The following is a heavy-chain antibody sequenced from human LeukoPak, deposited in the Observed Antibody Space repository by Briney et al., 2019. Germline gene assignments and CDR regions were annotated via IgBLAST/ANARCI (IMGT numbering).Heavy chain of an antibody. Sequence: GGSLRLSCAASGFTFSNAWMNWVRQAPGKGLEWVGRIKSKTDGGTTDYAAPVRGRFTISRDDSKSTLYLQMNSLKVEDTAVYYCSFGASGTRGVHWGQGATVTVSS. CDR3: SFGASGTRGVH. D-gene: IGHD1-1*01. CDR1: GFTFSNAW. V-gene: IGHV3-15*07. CDR2: IKSKTDGGTT. J-gene: IGHJ6*02.